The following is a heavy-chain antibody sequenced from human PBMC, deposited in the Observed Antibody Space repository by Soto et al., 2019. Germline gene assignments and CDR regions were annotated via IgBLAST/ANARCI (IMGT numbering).Heavy chain of an antibody. J-gene: IGHJ4*02. CDR3: ARGPHYDCVLGRYPPVDY. D-gene: IGHD3-16*01. Sequence: ASVKVSCKASDYTFTNYGITWVRQAPGQGLEWMGWISADNANTNYAQKLQVRVTMTTDTPTSTAYMGRRRVGSDGTAVYYCARGPHYDCVLGRYPPVDYWGQGTLVTVSS. CDR1: DYTFTNYG. CDR2: ISADNANT. V-gene: IGHV1-18*01.